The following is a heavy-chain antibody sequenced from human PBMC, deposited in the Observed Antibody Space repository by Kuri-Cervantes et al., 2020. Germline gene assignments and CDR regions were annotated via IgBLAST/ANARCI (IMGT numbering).Heavy chain of an antibody. CDR1: GDSASRNSAA. Sequence: SQSLSLTCAISGDSASRNSAAWNWIRQPPSRGLEWLGRTYYRSKWYNDYAVSGKSRITINPDTSKNPFSLQLNSVTPEDTAVYYCARGYSSSLYPHPLDYWGQGTLVTVSS. CDR3: ARGYSSSLYPHPLDY. V-gene: IGHV6-1*01. J-gene: IGHJ4*02. CDR2: TYYRSKWYN. D-gene: IGHD6-13*01.